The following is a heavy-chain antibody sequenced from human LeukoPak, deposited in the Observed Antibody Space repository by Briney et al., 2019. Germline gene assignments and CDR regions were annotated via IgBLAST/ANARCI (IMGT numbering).Heavy chain of an antibody. CDR3: ARVAPPDFWSGYLTRDYYYMDV. CDR1: GGSISSYY. CDR2: IYASGST. D-gene: IGHD3-3*01. V-gene: IGHV4-4*07. Sequence: PSETLSLTCTVSGGSISSYYWSWIRQPAGKGLEWIGRIYASGSTNYNPPLKSRVTISVDKSKNQFSLKLSSVTAADTAVYYCARVAPPDFWSGYLTRDYYYMDVWGKGTTVTVSS. J-gene: IGHJ6*03.